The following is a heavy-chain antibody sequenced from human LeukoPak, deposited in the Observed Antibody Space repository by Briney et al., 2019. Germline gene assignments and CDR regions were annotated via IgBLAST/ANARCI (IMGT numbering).Heavy chain of an antibody. CDR3: AKLYDSSAYYYRDV. CDR1: GFTFSTYA. CDR2: ISTSGDRT. J-gene: IGHJ6*03. D-gene: IGHD3-22*01. V-gene: IGHV3-23*01. Sequence: GGSLRLSCAASGFTFSTYAMTWVRQAPGKGLEWVSGISTSGDRTYYADSVKGRFTISRDNSKNTLYLQMNSLRAEDTAVYYCAKLYDSSAYYYRDVWGKGTTVTVSS.